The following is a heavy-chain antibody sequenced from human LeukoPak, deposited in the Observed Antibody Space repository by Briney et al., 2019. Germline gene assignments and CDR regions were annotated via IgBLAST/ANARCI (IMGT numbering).Heavy chain of an antibody. Sequence: GGSLRLSCAASGFTFSSYGMHWVRQAPGKGLEWVAVISYDGSNKYYADSVKGRFTISRDNSKNTLYLQMNSLRAEDTAVYYCARDARPYDILTGYSIYFDYWGQGTLVTVSS. CDR2: ISYDGSNK. J-gene: IGHJ4*02. CDR1: GFTFSSYG. CDR3: ARDARPYDILTGYSIYFDY. V-gene: IGHV3-30*03. D-gene: IGHD3-9*01.